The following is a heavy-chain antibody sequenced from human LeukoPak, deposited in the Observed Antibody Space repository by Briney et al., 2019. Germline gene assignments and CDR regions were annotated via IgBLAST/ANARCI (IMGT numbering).Heavy chain of an antibody. CDR1: GFTFSSYG. V-gene: IGHV3-30*18. CDR3: AKGRSSWYQGSEYFQH. Sequence: GGSLRLSCAASGFTFSSYGMHWVRQAPGKGLEWVAVISYDGSNKYYADSVKGRFTISRDNSKNTLYLQMNSLRAEDTAVYYCAKGRSSWYQGSEYFQHWGQGTLVTVSS. CDR2: ISYDGSNK. J-gene: IGHJ1*01. D-gene: IGHD6-13*01.